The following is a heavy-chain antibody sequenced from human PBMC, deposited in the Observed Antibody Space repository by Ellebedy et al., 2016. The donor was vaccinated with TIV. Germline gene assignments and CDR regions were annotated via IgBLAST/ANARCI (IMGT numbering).Heavy chain of an antibody. CDR3: AKSFTANWFDP. CDR1: GYTLTELS. Sequence: AASVKVSCKVFGYTLTELSIHWVRQAPGRGLEWVSYISSSSNTIYYADSVKGRFTISRDNAKNSLYLQMNSLRAEDTAVYYCAKSFTANWFDPWGQGTLVTVSS. V-gene: IGHV3-48*01. CDR2: ISSSSNTI. J-gene: IGHJ5*02.